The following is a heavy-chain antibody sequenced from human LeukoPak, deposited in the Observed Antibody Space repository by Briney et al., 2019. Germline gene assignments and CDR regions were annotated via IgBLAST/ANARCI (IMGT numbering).Heavy chain of an antibody. Sequence: SETLSLTCTVSGGSISSGGYYWSWIRQHPGKGLEWIGYIYYSGSTYYNPSLKSRVTIPVDTSKNQFSLKLSSVTAADTAVYYCAREWRYCSSTSCFVWFDPWGQGTLVTVSS. CDR2: IYYSGST. V-gene: IGHV4-31*03. D-gene: IGHD2-2*01. CDR3: AREWRYCSSTSCFVWFDP. CDR1: GGSISSGGYY. J-gene: IGHJ5*02.